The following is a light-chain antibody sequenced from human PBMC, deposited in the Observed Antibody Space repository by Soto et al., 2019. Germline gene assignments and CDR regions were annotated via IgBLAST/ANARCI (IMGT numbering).Light chain of an antibody. V-gene: IGLV1-44*01. Sequence: QSVLTQPPSASATPGQRVTMSCSGSNIGSRSVYWYQHLPGTAPQLLIYSTDLRPSGVPDRFSGSKSGTSASLAISGLQSEDEANYYCATWDDSLNGWVFGGGTKSPS. CDR2: STD. CDR1: NIGSRS. CDR3: ATWDDSLNGWV. J-gene: IGLJ3*02.